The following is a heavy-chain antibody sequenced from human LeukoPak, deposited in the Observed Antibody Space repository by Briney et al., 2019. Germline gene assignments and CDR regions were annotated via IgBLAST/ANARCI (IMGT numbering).Heavy chain of an antibody. CDR2: ISGSGDST. D-gene: IGHD5-24*01. CDR1: GFTFSSYS. J-gene: IGHJ4*02. Sequence: GGSLRLSCAASGFTFSSYSMNWVRQAPGKGLEWVPSISGSGDSTDYADSVKGRFTISRDNSKNTLYLQMNSLRVEDTAVYYCAKDHFPRRVGYNGGESDYWGQGTLVTISS. V-gene: IGHV3-23*01. CDR3: AKDHFPRRVGYNGGESDY.